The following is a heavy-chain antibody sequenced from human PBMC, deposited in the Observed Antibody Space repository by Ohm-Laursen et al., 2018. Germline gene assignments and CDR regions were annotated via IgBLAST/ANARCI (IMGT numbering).Heavy chain of an antibody. V-gene: IGHV3-11*01. CDR3: ARGRRSVGTGSGDY. J-gene: IGHJ4*02. CDR2: IDSSGSII. Sequence: SLRLSCTASGFTFSDYYMTWIRQAPERGLEWVSYIDSSGSIIYYADSMKGRFTISRDNAKSSLYLHMNSLRAEDTAVYYCARGRRSVGTGSGDYWGQGTLVTVSS. CDR1: GFTFSDYY. D-gene: IGHD6-19*01.